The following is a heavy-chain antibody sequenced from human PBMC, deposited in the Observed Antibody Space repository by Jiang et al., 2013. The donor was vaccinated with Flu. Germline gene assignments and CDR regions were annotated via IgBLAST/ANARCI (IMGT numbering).Heavy chain of an antibody. CDR3: ARLPPSGYQFYLDC. CDR1: GYSFTSYW. V-gene: IGHV5-51*01. Sequence: QLVESGAEVKKPGESLRISCKGSGYSFTSYWIAWVRQMPGKGLEWMGIVYPGDSDTRYSPSFQGQVTISADKSVSTAYLQWSSLKASDTAIYYCARLPPSGYQFYLDCWGQGTLVSVSS. J-gene: IGHJ4*02. CDR2: VYPGDSDT. D-gene: IGHD3-22*01.